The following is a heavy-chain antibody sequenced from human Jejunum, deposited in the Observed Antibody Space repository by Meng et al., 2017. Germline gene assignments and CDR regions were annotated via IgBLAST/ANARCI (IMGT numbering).Heavy chain of an antibody. CDR1: GGSVSSAGYQ. CDR3: ARDHMGSLDY. CDR2: AST. V-gene: IGHV4-61*08. D-gene: IGHD1-26*01. J-gene: IGHJ4*02. Sequence: QVRLQELGPGLVMPWGTLSLLCSVSGGSVSSAGYQWSWIRQPPGKGLEWIGYASTNYNPSLKSRVTISVDTSKNQFSLRLTSVTAADTAVYYCARDHMGSLDYWGQGILVTVSS.